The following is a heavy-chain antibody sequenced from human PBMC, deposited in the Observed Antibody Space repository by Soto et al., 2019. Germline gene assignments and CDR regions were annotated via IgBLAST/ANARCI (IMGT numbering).Heavy chain of an antibody. CDR2: VHPGNSDI. J-gene: IGHJ4*02. V-gene: IGHV5-51*01. D-gene: IGHD1-20*01. CDR1: GYSFNSYW. Sequence: HGESLKISCNASGYSFNSYWIGWVRQMPGKGLEWMGIVHPGNSDIRYSPSSQGQVTVSVDRSISTAYLQWSSLKASDTAMYYCAALTGATFHWGQGTLVTVSS. CDR3: AALTGATFH.